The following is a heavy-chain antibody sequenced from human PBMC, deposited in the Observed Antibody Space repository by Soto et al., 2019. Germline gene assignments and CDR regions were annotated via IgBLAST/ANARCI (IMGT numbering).Heavy chain of an antibody. D-gene: IGHD3-10*01. CDR2: IWYDGSNK. J-gene: IGHJ4*02. V-gene: IGHV3-33*01. CDR1: GFTFSSYG. CDR3: ARNYYGSGSYDYYFDS. Sequence: PGGSLRLSCAASGFTFSSYGMHWVRQAPGKGLEWVAVIWYDGSNKYYADSVKGRFTISRDNSKNTLYLQMNSLRAEDTAVYYCARNYYGSGSYDYYFDSWGQGTLVTVSS.